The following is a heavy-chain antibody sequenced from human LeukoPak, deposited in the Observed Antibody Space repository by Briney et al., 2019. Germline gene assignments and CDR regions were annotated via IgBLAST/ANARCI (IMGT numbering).Heavy chain of an antibody. CDR3: ARDRYYYDSSGYYVFDY. CDR2: ISAYNGNT. J-gene: IGHJ4*02. CDR1: GYTFTSYG. V-gene: IGHV1-18*01. D-gene: IGHD3-22*01. Sequence: ASAKVSCKASGYTFTSYGISWVRQAPGQGLEWMGWISAYNGNTNYAQKLQGRVTMTTDTSTSTAYMELRSLRSDDTAVYYCARDRYYYDSSGYYVFDYWGQGTLVTVSS.